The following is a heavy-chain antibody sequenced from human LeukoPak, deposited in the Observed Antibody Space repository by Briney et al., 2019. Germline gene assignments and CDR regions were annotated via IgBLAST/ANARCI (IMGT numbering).Heavy chain of an antibody. D-gene: IGHD2-21*01. Sequence: PGGSLRLSCVGSGFTFRSHAMSWVRQAPEKGLEFVSGIYENGGTTYYADSVKGRFTISRDNSKNTLYLQMGSPRGEDTAVYYCAKDFRIGYSAHFDYWGQGALVTVSS. CDR2: IYENGGTT. J-gene: IGHJ4*02. CDR1: GFTFRSHA. V-gene: IGHV3-23*01. CDR3: AKDFRIGYSAHFDY.